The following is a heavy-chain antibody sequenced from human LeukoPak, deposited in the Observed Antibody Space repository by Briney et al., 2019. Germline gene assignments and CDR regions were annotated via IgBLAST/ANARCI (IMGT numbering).Heavy chain of an antibody. CDR3: ARLLTYCGSDCYPRWFDP. J-gene: IGHJ5*02. Sequence: SETLSLTCTVSGVSMSGFSWSWIRQPPGKGLEWIGYIYYSGSSNYNPSLKSRVTISIDTSKNQFPLKLSSVTTADTAVYYCARLLTYCGSDCYPRWFDPWGQGTLVTVSS. V-gene: IGHV4-59*01. CDR1: GVSMSGFS. D-gene: IGHD2-21*02. CDR2: IYYSGSS.